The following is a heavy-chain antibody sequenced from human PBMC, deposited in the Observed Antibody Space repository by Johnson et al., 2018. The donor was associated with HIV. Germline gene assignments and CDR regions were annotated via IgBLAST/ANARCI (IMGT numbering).Heavy chain of an antibody. D-gene: IGHD6-13*01. CDR2: ISGSGGST. Sequence: EQLVESGGGLVQPGGSLRLSCAASGFTFSSYAMSWVRQAPGKGLEWVSAISGSGGSTYYADSVKGRFTISRDNSKNTLYLEMNSLRVEDTAVYYCAKVVTSSSSWQDDAFDIWGQGTVVTVSS. CDR3: AKVVTSSSSWQDDAFDI. CDR1: GFTFSSYA. V-gene: IGHV3-23*04. J-gene: IGHJ3*02.